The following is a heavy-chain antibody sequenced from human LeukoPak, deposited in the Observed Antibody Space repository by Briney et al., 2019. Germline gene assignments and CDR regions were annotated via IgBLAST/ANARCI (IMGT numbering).Heavy chain of an antibody. CDR3: VRESDYTYGL. CDR2: IKSDGTTT. D-gene: IGHD3-10*01. CDR1: GFTFSGYW. V-gene: IGHV3-74*01. J-gene: IGHJ4*02. Sequence: GGSLRLSCTASGFTFSGYWMHWGRQVPGKGLVWVSYIKSDGTTTNYADPVKGRFTITRDNAKNTLYLKMNSLRVEDTAVYYCVRESDYTYGLWGQGSLVTVSS.